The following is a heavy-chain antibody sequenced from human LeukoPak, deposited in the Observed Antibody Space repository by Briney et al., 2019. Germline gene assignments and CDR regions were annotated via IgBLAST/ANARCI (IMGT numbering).Heavy chain of an antibody. Sequence: SETLSLTCTASGGSISSGSYYWSWIRQPAGKGLEWIGRIYTSGSTNYNPSLKSRVTISVDTSKNQFSLKLSSVTAADTAVYYCARESVFDCYFDYWGQGTLVTVSS. D-gene: IGHD3-9*01. CDR3: ARESVFDCYFDY. V-gene: IGHV4-61*02. CDR1: GGSISSGSYY. J-gene: IGHJ4*02. CDR2: IYTSGST.